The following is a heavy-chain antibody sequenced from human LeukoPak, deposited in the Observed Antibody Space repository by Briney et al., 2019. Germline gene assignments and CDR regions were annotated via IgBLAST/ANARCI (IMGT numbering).Heavy chain of an antibody. V-gene: IGHV4-34*01. CDR2: INHRGST. Sequence: SETLSLTCAVYGGSFSGYYWSWIRQPPGKGLEWIGEINHRGSTNYNPSLKSRVTISVDTSKNQFSLKLSSVTAADTAVYYCAREGDGYNFDYWGQGTLVTVSS. D-gene: IGHD5-24*01. CDR3: AREGDGYNFDY. J-gene: IGHJ4*02. CDR1: GGSFSGYY.